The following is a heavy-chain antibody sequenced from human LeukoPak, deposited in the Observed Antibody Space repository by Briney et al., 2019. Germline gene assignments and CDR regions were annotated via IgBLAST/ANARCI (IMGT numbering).Heavy chain of an antibody. J-gene: IGHJ4*02. Sequence: PSETLSLTCTVSGGSITSYYWSWIRQPAGKGLEWIGRIYSNENTNYNPSLKSRVTMSVDTSKNQFSLKLSSVTGADTAVYYCARGGTTPYYFDDWGQGTLVTVSS. CDR2: IYSNENT. CDR1: GGSITSYY. V-gene: IGHV4-4*07. D-gene: IGHD2-15*01. CDR3: ARGGTTPYYFDD.